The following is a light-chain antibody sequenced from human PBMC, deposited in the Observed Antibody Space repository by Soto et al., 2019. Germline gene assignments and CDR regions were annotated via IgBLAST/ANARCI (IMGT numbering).Light chain of an antibody. Sequence: AIRMTQSPSSFSASTGDRVTITCRASQGISSYLAWYQQKPGKAPKLLIYAASTLQSGVPSRFSGSGSGTDFTLNISSLEPEDFAVYYCQQRSGWPLTFGGGTKVEIK. CDR2: AAS. V-gene: IGKV1-8*01. CDR3: QQRSGWPLT. CDR1: QGISSY. J-gene: IGKJ4*01.